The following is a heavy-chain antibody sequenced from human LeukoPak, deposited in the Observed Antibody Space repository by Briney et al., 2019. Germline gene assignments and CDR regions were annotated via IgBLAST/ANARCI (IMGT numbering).Heavy chain of an antibody. CDR1: GFTLSDYY. D-gene: IGHD4-11*01. V-gene: IGHV3-11*04. CDR3: ARFPLTTVTPGFDY. CDR2: ISRSGSTT. J-gene: IGHJ4*02. Sequence: GGSLRLSCAASGFTLSDYYMSWIRQAPGKGLEWVSYISRSGSTTYYAGSVKGRFTISRDNAKNSLYLQMNSLRAEDTAVYYCARFPLTTVTPGFDYWGQGTLVTVSS.